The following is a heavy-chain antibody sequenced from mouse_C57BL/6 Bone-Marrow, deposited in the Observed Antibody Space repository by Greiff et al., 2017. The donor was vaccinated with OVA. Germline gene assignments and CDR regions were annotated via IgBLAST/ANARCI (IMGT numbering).Heavy chain of an antibody. V-gene: IGHV5-12*01. CDR3: ARQGAVYAMDY. CDR1: GFTFSDYY. J-gene: IGHJ4*01. Sequence: EVNVVESGGGLVQPGGSLKLSCAASGFTFSDYYMYWVRQTPEKRLEWVAYISNGGGSTYYPDTVKGRFTISRDNAKNTLYLQMSRLKSEDTAMYYCARQGAVYAMDYWGQGTSVTVSS. CDR2: ISNGGGST.